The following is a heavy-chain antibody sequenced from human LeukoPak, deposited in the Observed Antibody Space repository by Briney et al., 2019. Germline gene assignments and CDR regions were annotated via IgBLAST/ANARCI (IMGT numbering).Heavy chain of an antibody. V-gene: IGHV3-33*01. D-gene: IGHD2-21*02. Sequence: GGSLRLSCAASGFTFSNYGMHWFRQAPGKGLEWVAVIWYDGTNKYYADSVKGRFTISRENAKNSFYLQMNSLRAGDTAVYYCAREGFCGGDCPGYFDLWGRGTLVTVSS. J-gene: IGHJ2*01. CDR1: GFTFSNYG. CDR3: AREGFCGGDCPGYFDL. CDR2: IWYDGTNK.